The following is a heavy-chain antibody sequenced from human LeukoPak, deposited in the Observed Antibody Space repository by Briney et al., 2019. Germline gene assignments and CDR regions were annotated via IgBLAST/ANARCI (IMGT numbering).Heavy chain of an antibody. CDR3: ARDGSGSYFSNYYYYYMDV. V-gene: IGHV1-18*01. CDR2: ISAYNGNT. Sequence: ASVKVSCKASGYTFTSYAMNWVRQAPGQGLEWMGWISAYNGNTNYAQKLQGRVTMTTDTSTSTAYMELRSLRSDDTAVYYCARDGSGSYFSNYYYYYMDVWGKGTTVTVSS. J-gene: IGHJ6*03. D-gene: IGHD3-10*01. CDR1: GYTFTSYA.